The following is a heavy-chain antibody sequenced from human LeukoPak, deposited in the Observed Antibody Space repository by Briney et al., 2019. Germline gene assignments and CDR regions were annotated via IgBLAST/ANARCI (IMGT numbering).Heavy chain of an antibody. CDR3: ARDSGYSSVDGY. CDR1: GFTLSSNY. D-gene: IGHD6-19*01. Sequence: GWSLRLSCAASGFTLSSNYMRWVRQAPGKGREGVSAFSSGGRTYYADSVKGTLTLSRDDSKNTLYLQMKSLRAEDTAVYYCARDSGYSSVDGYWGQGTLVTVSS. J-gene: IGHJ4*02. V-gene: IGHV3-66*01. CDR2: FSSGGRT.